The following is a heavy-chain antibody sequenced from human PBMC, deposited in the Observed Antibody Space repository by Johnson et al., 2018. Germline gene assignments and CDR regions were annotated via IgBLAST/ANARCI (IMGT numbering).Heavy chain of an antibody. V-gene: IGHV3-30*03. Sequence: QVQLVQSGGGVVQXGRSLRLXCAASGFTFSSYGMHWVRQAPGKGLEWVAVISYDGRNKYYADSVKGRFTISRDNAKNSLYLQMNSRGAEDTAGYNCARERSTGDPLWGQGTRVTVSS. CDR3: ARERSTGDPL. CDR2: ISYDGRNK. J-gene: IGHJ3*01. CDR1: GFTFSSYG. D-gene: IGHD7-27*01.